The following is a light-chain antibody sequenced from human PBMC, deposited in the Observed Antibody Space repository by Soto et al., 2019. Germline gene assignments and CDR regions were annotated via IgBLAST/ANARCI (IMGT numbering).Light chain of an antibody. Sequence: DIVLTQSPATLSVSPGDTVTLSCRASESLFGFLAWYQQKPGQAPRLLMYGVSTRATGIPARFSGGGYATDFTLNISSLQDEDTALYFCQSYNNWPFASGLGTRLEI. CDR2: GVS. CDR3: QSYNNWPFA. V-gene: IGKV3-15*01. CDR1: ESLFGF. J-gene: IGKJ2*01.